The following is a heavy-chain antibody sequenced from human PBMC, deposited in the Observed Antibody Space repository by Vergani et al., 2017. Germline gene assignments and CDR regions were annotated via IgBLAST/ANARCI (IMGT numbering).Heavy chain of an antibody. V-gene: IGHV1-18*01. CDR1: SHIFQTYG. D-gene: IGHD1-1*01. CDR3: ASVAPSNSEVTPTAFDV. CDR2: IRPYTGHT. Sequence: QVQLVQSGAELKKPGASVSVSCKGSSHIFQTYGISWVRQAPGKGLEWMAWIRPYTGHTINAQEFQDRVTMTADTSTNTAYMELRSLRSDDTAVYFCASVAPSNSEVTPTAFDVWGQGTIVTVSS. J-gene: IGHJ3*01.